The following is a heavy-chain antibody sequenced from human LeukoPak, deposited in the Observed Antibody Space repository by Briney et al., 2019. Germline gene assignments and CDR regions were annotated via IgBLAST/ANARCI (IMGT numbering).Heavy chain of an antibody. D-gene: IGHD3-3*01. V-gene: IGHV4-39*01. CDR2: IYYSGST. Sequence: SETLSLTCTVSGGSISSSSYYWGWIRQPPGKGLEWIGSIYYSGSTYYNPSLKSRVTISVDTSKNQFSLKLSSVTAADTAVYYCARVQTYYDFWSGYSRSIYFDYWGQGTLATVSS. J-gene: IGHJ4*02. CDR1: GGSISSSSYY. CDR3: ARVQTYYDFWSGYSRSIYFDY.